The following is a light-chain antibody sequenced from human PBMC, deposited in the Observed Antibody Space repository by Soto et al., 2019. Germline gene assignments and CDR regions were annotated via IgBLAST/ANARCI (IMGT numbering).Light chain of an antibody. CDR2: KVS. J-gene: IGKJ4*01. Sequence: EIVMTQTPLSSAVTLGQPASISCRSSQSLVHSDGNTYLSWLHVGPGQSPRPLIYKVSNRFSGVAGRFTGSGAETDFTLKISRVEGEDVGTYYCMRNTQFPLTFGGGTKVDIK. CDR1: QSLVHSDGNTY. V-gene: IGKV2-24*01. CDR3: MRNTQFPLT.